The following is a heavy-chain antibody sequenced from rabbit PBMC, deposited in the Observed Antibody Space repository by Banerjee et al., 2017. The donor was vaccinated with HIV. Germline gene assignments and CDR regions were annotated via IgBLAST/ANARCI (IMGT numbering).Heavy chain of an antibody. V-gene: IGHV1S45*01. J-gene: IGHJ4*01. CDR3: ARLGDGAFKL. Sequence: QEQLVESGGGLVQPEGSLTLTCKASGLDFSNSYWICWVRQAPGKGLEWIACVYTGSSGSTDYASWAKGRFTISKTSSTTVTLQMTSLTAADTATYFCARLGDGAFKLWGPGTLVTVS. D-gene: IGHD2-1*01. CDR1: GLDFSNSYW. CDR2: VYTGSSGST.